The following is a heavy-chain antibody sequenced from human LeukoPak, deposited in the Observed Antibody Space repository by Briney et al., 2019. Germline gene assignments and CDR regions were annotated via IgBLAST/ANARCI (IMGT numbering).Heavy chain of an antibody. V-gene: IGHV4-59*01. CDR2: IYYSGSI. CDR3: ARDRTYYDFWSGSPGNYYYGMDV. CDR1: GGSISSYY. Sequence: SETLSLTCTVSGGSISSYYWSWIRRPPGKGLEWIGYIYYSGSINYNPSLKSRVTISVDTSKNQFSLKLSSVTAADTAVYYCARDRTYYDFWSGSPGNYYYGMDVWGQGTTVTVSS. J-gene: IGHJ6*02. D-gene: IGHD3-3*01.